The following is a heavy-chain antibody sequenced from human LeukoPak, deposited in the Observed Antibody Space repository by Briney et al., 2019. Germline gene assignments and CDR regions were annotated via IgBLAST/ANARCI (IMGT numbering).Heavy chain of an antibody. D-gene: IGHD3-22*01. Sequence: GSLRLSCVASGFTFSSYWMHWVRQAPGKGLVWVSRINTDGSSASFADSVKGRFTISRDNAKNTLYLQMNSLRAEDTAVYYCARGYYDSSGYSPNYWGQGTLVTVSS. CDR2: INTDGSSA. J-gene: IGHJ4*02. V-gene: IGHV3-74*01. CDR3: ARGYYDSSGYSPNY. CDR1: GFTFSSYW.